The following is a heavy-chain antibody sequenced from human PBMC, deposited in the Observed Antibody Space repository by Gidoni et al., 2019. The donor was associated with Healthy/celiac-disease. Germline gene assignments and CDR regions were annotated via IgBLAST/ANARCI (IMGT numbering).Heavy chain of an antibody. D-gene: IGHD2-2*02. CDR2: ISWDGGST. J-gene: IGHJ6*02. V-gene: IGHV3-43*01. CDR3: AKDMGCSSTSCYIYGMDV. CDR1: GFTFVDYT. Sequence: EVQLVESGGVVVQLGGSLRLTCASSGFTFVDYTMPWVRQAPGKGLECVSLISWDGGSTYDADSVKGRFTISRDNSKNALYLQMNSLRTEDTALYYCAKDMGCSSTSCYIYGMDVWGQGTTVTVSS.